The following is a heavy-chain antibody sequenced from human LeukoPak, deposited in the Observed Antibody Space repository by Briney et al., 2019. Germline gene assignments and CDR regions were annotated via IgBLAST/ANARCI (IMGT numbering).Heavy chain of an antibody. D-gene: IGHD2-2*01. CDR1: GGSISSGGYS. J-gene: IGHJ5*02. V-gene: IGHV4-30-2*01. CDR3: ARGGSRCCSSTSCSNWFDP. CDR2: IYHSGST. Sequence: SETLSLTCAVSGGSISSGGYSWSWIRQPPGKGLEWIGYIYHSGSTYYNPSLKSRVTISVDRSKNQFSLKLSSVTAADTAVYYCARGGSRCCSSTSCSNWFDPWGQGTLVTVSS.